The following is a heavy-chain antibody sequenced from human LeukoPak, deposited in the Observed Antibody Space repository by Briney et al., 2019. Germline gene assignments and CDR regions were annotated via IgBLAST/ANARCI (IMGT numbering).Heavy chain of an antibody. CDR2: IYYSGST. D-gene: IGHD6-6*01. CDR1: GGSITNYY. V-gene: IGHV4-59*12. J-gene: IGHJ4*02. CDR3: ARARYSSSYFDY. Sequence: SETLSLTCTVSGGSITNYYWSWIRQPPGKGLEWIGYIYYSGSTKYKSSLKSRVTISVDTSKNQFSLKLSSVTAADTAVYYCARARYSSSYFDYWGQGTLVTVSS.